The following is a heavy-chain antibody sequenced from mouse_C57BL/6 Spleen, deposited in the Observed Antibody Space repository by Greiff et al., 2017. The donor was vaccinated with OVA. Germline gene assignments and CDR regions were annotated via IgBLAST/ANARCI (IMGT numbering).Heavy chain of an antibody. D-gene: IGHD2-3*01. CDR3: ARVRDGYPYYCDY. CDR2: IYPGSGST. CDR1: GYTFTSYW. V-gene: IGHV1-55*01. Sequence: QVQLKQPGAELVKPGASVKMSCKASGYTFTSYWITWVKQRPGQGLEWIGDIYPGSGSTNYNEKFKSKATLTVDTSSSTAYMQLSSLTSEDSAVYYCARVRDGYPYYCDYWGQGTTLTVSS. J-gene: IGHJ2*01.